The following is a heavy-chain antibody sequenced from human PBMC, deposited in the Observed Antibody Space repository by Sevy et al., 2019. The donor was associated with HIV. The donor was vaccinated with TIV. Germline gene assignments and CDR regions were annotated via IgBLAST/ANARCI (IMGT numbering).Heavy chain of an antibody. J-gene: IGHJ4*02. CDR2: INSDGSST. Sequence: GSLRLSCAASGFTFSSYSMNWVRQAPGKGLEWVSRINSDGSSTTYADSVKGRFTISRDNAKNTLYLQMKSLRAEDTAVYYCARAATTLTGFPGYWGQGTLVTVSS. CDR1: GFTFSSYS. CDR3: ARAATTLTGFPGY. D-gene: IGHD3-9*01. V-gene: IGHV3-74*01.